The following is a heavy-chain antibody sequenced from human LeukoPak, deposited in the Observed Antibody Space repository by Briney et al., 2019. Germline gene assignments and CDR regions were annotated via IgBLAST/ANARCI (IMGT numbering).Heavy chain of an antibody. J-gene: IGHJ4*02. Sequence: SETLSLTCTVSGGSVSSSNYYWSWIRQPPGKGLEWIGSFSYSGSTYSNPSLKGRVTISVDMSENQFSLNLTSVTAADTAVYYCARAYYDILTGSYMVGYFDYWGQGTLVTVSS. CDR3: ARAYYDILTGSYMVGYFDY. CDR1: GGSVSSSNYY. CDR2: FSYSGST. V-gene: IGHV4-39*01. D-gene: IGHD3-9*01.